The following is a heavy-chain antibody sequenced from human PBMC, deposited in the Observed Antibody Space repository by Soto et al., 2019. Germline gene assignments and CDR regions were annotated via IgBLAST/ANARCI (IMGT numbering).Heavy chain of an antibody. Sequence: QVQLQESGPGLVKPSETLSLTCSVSGDSISTSYWIWIRQPPGKALEWIGYISNRGSSNYNPSLKSRLAISVDTSKNQISLKLNSVTAADTAIYYCASSGIVGREVNSWFDPWGQGTLVTVSS. CDR1: GDSISTSY. CDR2: ISNRGSS. CDR3: ASSGIVGREVNSWFDP. D-gene: IGHD1-26*01. V-gene: IGHV4-59*01. J-gene: IGHJ5*02.